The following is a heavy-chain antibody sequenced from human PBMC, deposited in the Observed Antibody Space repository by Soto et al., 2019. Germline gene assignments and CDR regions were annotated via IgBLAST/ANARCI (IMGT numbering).Heavy chain of an antibody. D-gene: IGHD3-22*01. CDR3: ARAPARYYYDSSGYYYGDYFDY. V-gene: IGHV4-30-2*01. CDR1: GGSISSGGYS. J-gene: IGHJ4*01. Sequence: QLQLQESGSGLVKPSQTLSLTCAVSGGSISSGGYSWSWIRQPPGKGLEWMGYIYHSGSTYYNPSLKSRVTISVDRSKNQFSLKLSSVTAADTAVYYCARAPARYYYDSSGYYYGDYFDYWGHGTLVTVSS. CDR2: IYHSGST.